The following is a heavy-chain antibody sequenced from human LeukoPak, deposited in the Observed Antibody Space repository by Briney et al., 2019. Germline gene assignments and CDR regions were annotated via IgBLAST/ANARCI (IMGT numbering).Heavy chain of an antibody. CDR2: VSDSGSDT. Sequence: PGGSLRLSCAASGFTFSNHGMSWVRQASGKVLEWVSAVSDSGSDTYYADSVKGRFTVSRDNSKNTLYLQMNSLRAEDTAVYYCAKRVPYSSSSVYFDNWGQGTLVTVSS. V-gene: IGHV3-23*01. D-gene: IGHD6-6*01. CDR3: AKRVPYSSSSVYFDN. CDR1: GFTFSNHG. J-gene: IGHJ4*02.